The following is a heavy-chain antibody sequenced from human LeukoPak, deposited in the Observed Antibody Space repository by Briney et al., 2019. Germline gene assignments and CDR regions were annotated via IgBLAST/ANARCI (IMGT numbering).Heavy chain of an antibody. Sequence: ASVKVSCKASGGTFSSYAISWVRQAPGQGLEYMGWISAYNGATNYAQKFQGRVTLTTDSSTTTAYMELRSLTSDDTAVYYCAKHWSYCSTTSCFFNYYCYYMDVWGKGTTVTVSS. D-gene: IGHD2-2*01. CDR3: AKHWSYCSTTSCFFNYYCYYMDV. CDR1: GGTFSSYA. V-gene: IGHV1-18*01. J-gene: IGHJ6*03. CDR2: ISAYNGAT.